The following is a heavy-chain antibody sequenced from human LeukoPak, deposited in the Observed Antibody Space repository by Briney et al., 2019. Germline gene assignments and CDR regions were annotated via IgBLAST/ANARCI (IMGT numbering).Heavy chain of an antibody. V-gene: IGHV4-34*01. Sequence: PSETLSLTCAVYGGSFSGYYWSWVRQPPGKGLEWIGEINHSGSTNYNPSLKSRVTISVDTSKNQLSLKLSSVTAADTAVYYCARAGYSYGYDYWGQGTLVTVSS. CDR2: INHSGST. J-gene: IGHJ4*02. CDR1: GGSFSGYY. D-gene: IGHD5-18*01. CDR3: ARAGYSYGYDY.